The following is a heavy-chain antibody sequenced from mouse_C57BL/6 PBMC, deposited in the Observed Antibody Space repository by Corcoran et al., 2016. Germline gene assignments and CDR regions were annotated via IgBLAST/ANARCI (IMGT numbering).Heavy chain of an antibody. Sequence: DVQLQESGPGLVKPSQSLSLTCSVTGYSITSGYYWNWIRQFPGNKLEWMGYISYDGSNNYNPSLKNRISITRDTSKNQFFLKLNSVTTEETATYYCAREDYHGAYWGQGTLVTVSA. D-gene: IGHD1-1*01. CDR3: AREDYHGAY. CDR1: GYSITSGYY. V-gene: IGHV3-6*01. CDR2: ISYDGSN. J-gene: IGHJ3*01.